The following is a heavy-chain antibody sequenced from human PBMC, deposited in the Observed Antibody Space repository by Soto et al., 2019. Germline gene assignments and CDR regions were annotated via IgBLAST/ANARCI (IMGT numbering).Heavy chain of an antibody. CDR1: GYTFTSYG. D-gene: IGHD3-22*01. Sequence: QVQLVQSGAEVKKPGASVKVSCKASGYTFTSYGISWVRQAPGQGLEWMGWISAYNGNTNYAQKRQGRVNMTTDTSTSTAYMELRSLRSDDTAVYYCARDVTRYKTYYYDSSGYYGKAFDIWGQGTMVTVSS. V-gene: IGHV1-18*01. CDR3: ARDVTRYKTYYYDSSGYYGKAFDI. J-gene: IGHJ3*02. CDR2: ISAYNGNT.